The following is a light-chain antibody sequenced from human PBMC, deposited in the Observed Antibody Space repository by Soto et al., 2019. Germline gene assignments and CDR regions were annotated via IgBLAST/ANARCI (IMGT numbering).Light chain of an antibody. CDR2: DVT. J-gene: IGLJ1*01. Sequence: QSALTQPASVSGSPGQSITISCTGTSNDVGGYNYVSWYQQHPGKAPKLIIFDVTKRPSGVPDRFSGSKSGNTASLTIAGLLAEDEADYYCCSYAGSYNYVFGTGTKSPS. V-gene: IGLV2-11*01. CDR1: SNDVGGYNY. CDR3: CSYAGSYNYV.